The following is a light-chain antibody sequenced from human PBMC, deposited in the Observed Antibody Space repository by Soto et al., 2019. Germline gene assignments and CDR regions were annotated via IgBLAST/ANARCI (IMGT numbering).Light chain of an antibody. V-gene: IGLV4-69*01. CDR2: LNSDGSH. Sequence: QPVLTQSPSASASLGASVKFTCTLSSGHSSYAIAWHQQQPGKGPRFLMKLNSDGSHNKGDGIPDRFSGSSSGAERYLTISSLQSEDEADYYCQTWGTGVRVFGGGTQLTVL. CDR3: QTWGTGVRV. J-gene: IGLJ2*01. CDR1: SGHSSYA.